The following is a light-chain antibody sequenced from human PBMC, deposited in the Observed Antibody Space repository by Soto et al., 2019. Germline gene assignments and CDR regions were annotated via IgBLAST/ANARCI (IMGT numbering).Light chain of an antibody. CDR2: KAP. J-gene: IGKJ1*01. V-gene: IGKV1-5*03. Sequence: DIQMTKSPSTLSASVGDRVILTCRATQSIGSWLDWYQQKAGKGPKLLIYKAPRLKSGVPSRFSGSGSGKEFTLTISSLQPDDFATYYCQQYIKDSPWTFGRGTKVEVK. CDR3: QQYIKDSPWT. CDR1: QSIGSW.